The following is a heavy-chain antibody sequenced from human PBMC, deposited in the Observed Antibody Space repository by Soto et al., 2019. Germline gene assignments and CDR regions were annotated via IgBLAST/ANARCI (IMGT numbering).Heavy chain of an antibody. CDR3: VIDFGQYYGVYAYYSDY. CDR1: GFTFSSYA. V-gene: IGHV3-30-3*01. J-gene: IGHJ4*02. D-gene: IGHD4-17*01. Sequence: GSLRLSCAASGFTFSSYAMHWVRQAPGKGLEWVAVISYDGSNKYYADSVKGRFTISRDNSKNTLYLQMNSLRAEDTAVYYCVIDFGQYYGVYAYYSDYWGQGTLVTVSS. CDR2: ISYDGSNK.